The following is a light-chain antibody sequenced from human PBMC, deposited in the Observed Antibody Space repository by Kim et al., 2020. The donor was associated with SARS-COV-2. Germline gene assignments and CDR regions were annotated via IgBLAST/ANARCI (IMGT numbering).Light chain of an antibody. Sequence: ASVGDRVNITCRAIQGISNSLAWFQQKPGKAPKVLIYAASTLQSGVPSRFSGSGSGTDFTLTISSLQPEDVATYYCQKYNAAPWTFGQGTKVDIK. CDR1: QGISNS. V-gene: IGKV1-27*01. CDR2: AAS. J-gene: IGKJ1*01. CDR3: QKYNAAPWT.